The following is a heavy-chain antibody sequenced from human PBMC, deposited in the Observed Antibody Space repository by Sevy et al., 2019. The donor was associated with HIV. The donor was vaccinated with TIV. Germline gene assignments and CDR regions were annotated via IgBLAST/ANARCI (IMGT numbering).Heavy chain of an antibody. D-gene: IGHD1-1*01. CDR2: IRSSGSTI. V-gene: IGHV3-11*04. CDR3: ARGYSSGSENYFDY. CDR1: GFTFSDHY. Sequence: GGSLRLSCAASGFTFSDHYMNWIRQAPGKGLEWVSYIRSSGSTIYYADSVKGRFTISRDNAKNSLYLQMNSLRVEDTAFYYCARGYSSGSENYFDYWGQGTLVTVSS. J-gene: IGHJ4*02.